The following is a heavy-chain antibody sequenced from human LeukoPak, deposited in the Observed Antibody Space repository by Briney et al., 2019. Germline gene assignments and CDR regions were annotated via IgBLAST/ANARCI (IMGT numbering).Heavy chain of an antibody. V-gene: IGHV1-69*04. CDR3: ARGPGYSYGPRWSDP. CDR2: IIPIFGIA. CDR1: GGTFSSYA. D-gene: IGHD5-18*01. J-gene: IGHJ5*02. Sequence: SVKVSCKASGGTFSSYAISWVRQAPGQGLEWMGRIIPIFGIANYAQKFQGRVTITADKSTSTAYMELSSLRSEDTAVYYCARGPGYSYGPRWSDPWGQGTLVTVSS.